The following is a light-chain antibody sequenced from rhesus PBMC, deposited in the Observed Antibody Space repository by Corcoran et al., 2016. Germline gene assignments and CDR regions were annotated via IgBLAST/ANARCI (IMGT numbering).Light chain of an antibody. CDR1: QGIRNA. Sequence: DIQMTQSPSSLSASVGDKVTITCRASQGIRNALAWYQQKPGKAPKLLIYAASTLQGGVPSRFSGSGSGTEFTLTISSLQPEDFATYCCQQYNSAPRTFGQGTKVEIK. J-gene: IGKJ1*01. CDR2: AAS. V-gene: IGKV1-33*02. CDR3: QQYNSAPRT.